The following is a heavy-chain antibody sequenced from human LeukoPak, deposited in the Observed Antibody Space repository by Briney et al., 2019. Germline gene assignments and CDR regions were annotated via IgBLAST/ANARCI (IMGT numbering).Heavy chain of an antibody. V-gene: IGHV4-39*07. D-gene: IGHD6-13*01. CDR1: GDSISSSNCY. J-gene: IGHJ4*02. CDR2: IYHSGST. CDR3: AREGYSSSWYDPIDY. Sequence: SETLSLTCTVSGDSISSSNCYWGWIRQPPGKGLEWIGSIYHSGSTYYNPSLKSRVTISVDTSKNQFSLKLSSVTAADTAVYYCAREGYSSSWYDPIDYWGQGTLVTVSS.